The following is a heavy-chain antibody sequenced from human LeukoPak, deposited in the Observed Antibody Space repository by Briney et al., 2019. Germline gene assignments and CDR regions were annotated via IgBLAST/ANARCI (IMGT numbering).Heavy chain of an antibody. CDR3: ARDPAMVRGVIITDNWFDP. CDR1: GFSLSSHS. D-gene: IGHD3-10*01. CDR2: ISSSSSYI. V-gene: IGHV3-21*01. Sequence: PGGSLILSCAASGFSLSSHSMNWVRQAPGKGLEWVSSISSSSSYIYYADSVKGRFTISRDNAKNSLYLQMNSLRAEDTAVYYCARDPAMVRGVIITDNWFDPWGQGTLVTVSS. J-gene: IGHJ5*02.